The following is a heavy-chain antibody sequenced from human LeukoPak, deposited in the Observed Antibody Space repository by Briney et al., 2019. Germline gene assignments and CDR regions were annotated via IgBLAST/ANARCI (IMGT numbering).Heavy chain of an antibody. D-gene: IGHD5-18*01. V-gene: IGHV3-23*01. CDR3: AKTRIQPDAFDI. CDR2: ISGSGGST. CDR1: GFTFSSYA. Sequence: GGSLRLSCPASGFTFSSYAMSWVRQAPGKGLEWVSAISGSGGSTYYADSVKGRFTISRDNSKNTLYLQMNSLRAEDTAVYYCAKTRIQPDAFDIWGQGTMVTVSS. J-gene: IGHJ3*02.